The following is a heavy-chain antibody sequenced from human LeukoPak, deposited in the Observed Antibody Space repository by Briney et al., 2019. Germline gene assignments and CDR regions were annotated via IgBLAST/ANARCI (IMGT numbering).Heavy chain of an antibody. V-gene: IGHV4-34*01. CDR1: GGSFSGYY. J-gene: IGHJ5*02. CDR2: INHSGST. CDR3: ARGGIAAAEDWFDP. D-gene: IGHD6-13*01. Sequence: PSEALSLTCAVYGGSFSGYYWSWIRQPPGKGLEWIGEINHSGSTNYNPSLKSRVTISVDTSKNQFSLKLSSVTAADTAVYYCARGGIAAAEDWFDPWGQGTLVTVSS.